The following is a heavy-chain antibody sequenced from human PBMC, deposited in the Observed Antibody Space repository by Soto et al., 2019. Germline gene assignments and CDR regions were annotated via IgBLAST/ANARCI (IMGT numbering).Heavy chain of an antibody. Sequence: PSQTLSLTCVISGDSVSSNSAAWNWIRQSPSRGLEWLGRTYYRSKWYNDYAVSVKSRITINPDTSKNQFSLQLNSVTPEDTAVYYCAGVPRLYSSGWNNWFHPWGQGTLVTV. V-gene: IGHV6-1*01. CDR1: GDSVSSNSAA. CDR2: TYYRSKWYN. D-gene: IGHD6-19*01. CDR3: AGVPRLYSSGWNNWFHP. J-gene: IGHJ5*02.